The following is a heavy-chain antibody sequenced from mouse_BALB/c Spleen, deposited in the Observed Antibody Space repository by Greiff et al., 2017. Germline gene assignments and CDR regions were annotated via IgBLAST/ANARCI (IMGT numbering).Heavy chain of an antibody. CDR2: IYPGDGDT. D-gene: IGHD2-3*01. J-gene: IGHJ3*01. CDR1: GYTFTSYW. V-gene: IGHV1-87*01. Sequence: QVQLKQSGAELARPGASVKLSCKASGYTFTSYWMQWVKQRPGQGLEWIGAIYPGDGDTRYTQKFKGKATLTADKSSSTAYMQLSSLASEDSAVYYCARSGYYPRFAYWGQGTLVTVSA. CDR3: ARSGYYPRFAY.